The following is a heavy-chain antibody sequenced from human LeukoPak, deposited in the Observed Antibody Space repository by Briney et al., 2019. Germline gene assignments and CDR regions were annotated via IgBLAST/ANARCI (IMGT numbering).Heavy chain of an antibody. CDR2: ISSSSSYI. CDR3: ARDSEPDFWSGYYCLDY. D-gene: IGHD3-3*01. CDR1: GFTLSSYS. J-gene: IGHJ4*02. Sequence: GGSLRLSCAASGFTLSSYSMNWVRQAPGKGLEWVSSISSSSSYIYYADSVKGRFTISRDNAKNSLYLQMSSLRAEDTAVYYCARDSEPDFWSGYYCLDYWGQGTLVTVSS. V-gene: IGHV3-21*01.